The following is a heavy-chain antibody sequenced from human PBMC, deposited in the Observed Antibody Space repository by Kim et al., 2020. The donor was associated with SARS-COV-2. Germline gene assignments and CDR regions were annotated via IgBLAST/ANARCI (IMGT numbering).Heavy chain of an antibody. CDR1: GFTFDSYA. J-gene: IGHJ3*02. Sequence: GGSLRLSCAASGFTFDSYAMSWVRQAPGKGLEWVSYSSVGGAKRFYAGSVKGRFTISRDNSKNTLFLQLHSLRAEDTALCYCAKCHSGWGNGAFDIW. CDR2: SSVGGAKR. V-gene: IGHV3-23*01. D-gene: IGHD3-10*01. CDR3: AKCHSGWGNGAFDI.